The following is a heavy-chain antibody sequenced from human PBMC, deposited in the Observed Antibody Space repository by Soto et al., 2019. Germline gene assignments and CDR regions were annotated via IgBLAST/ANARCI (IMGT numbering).Heavy chain of an antibody. CDR3: VSLVGNSWLDS. CDR2: TYYRSRWFN. Sequence: PSQTLSLTCAISGDSVSTNSATWDWIRQSPSRGLEWLGRTYYRSRWFNDYAESVRGRITINPDTSNNQLSLQLNSVTPDDTAVYYCVSLVGNSWLDSSGKGTLVTVSS. CDR1: GDSVSTNSAT. J-gene: IGHJ5*01. V-gene: IGHV6-1*01. D-gene: IGHD2-2*01.